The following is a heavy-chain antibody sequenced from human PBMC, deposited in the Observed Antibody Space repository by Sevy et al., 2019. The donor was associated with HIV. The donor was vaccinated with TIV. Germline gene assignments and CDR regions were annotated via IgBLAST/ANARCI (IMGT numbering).Heavy chain of an antibody. V-gene: IGHV3-23*01. CDR1: GFTFSISA. D-gene: IGHD5-18*01. Sequence: GGSLRLSCAASGFTFSISAMTWVRQAPGKGLEWVSVIRGRGNSAYYADSVKGRFTISRDNSKNTLSLQMNSLRAEDTAVYYCAKGGRSYGDSYFDHWGQGTLVTVSS. CDR3: AKGGRSYGDSYFDH. J-gene: IGHJ4*02. CDR2: IRGRGNSA.